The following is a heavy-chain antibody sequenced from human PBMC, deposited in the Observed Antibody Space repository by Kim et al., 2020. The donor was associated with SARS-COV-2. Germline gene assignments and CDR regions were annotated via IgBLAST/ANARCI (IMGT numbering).Heavy chain of an antibody. CDR1: GFTFSSYA. V-gene: IGHV3-30-3*01. J-gene: IGHJ6*02. Sequence: GGSLRLSCAACGFTFSSYAMHWVRQAPGKGLEWVAVISYDGSNKYYADSVKGRFTISRDNSKKTLYLQMNSLRAEDTAVYYCARARGGSYYYGMDVWGQG. D-gene: IGHD1-26*01. CDR3: ARARGGSYYYGMDV. CDR2: ISYDGSNK.